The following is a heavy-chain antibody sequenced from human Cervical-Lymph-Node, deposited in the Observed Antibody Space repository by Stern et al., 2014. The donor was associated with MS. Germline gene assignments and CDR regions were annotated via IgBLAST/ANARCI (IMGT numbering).Heavy chain of an antibody. CDR2: ISVSGTTK. CDR1: EFTSSGYS. V-gene: IGHV3-48*01. CDR3: ARDSGFHYDRFDV. J-gene: IGHJ3*01. Sequence: EMQLVESGGTLVQPGGSLRLSCVASEFTSSGYSLDWVRQAPGKGLEWISYISVSGTTKHYADSVKGRFTISRDDAKNSIYLQMNSLRAEDTAVYYCARDSGFHYDRFDVWGQGTTVTVSS. D-gene: IGHD3-22*01.